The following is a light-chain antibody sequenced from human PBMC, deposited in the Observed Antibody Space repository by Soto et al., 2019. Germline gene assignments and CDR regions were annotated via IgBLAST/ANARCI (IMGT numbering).Light chain of an antibody. CDR2: GAS. J-gene: IGKJ2*01. Sequence: EVVLTQSPATLSLSPGERATLSCRASQSVNSNYLAWYQQKPGQAPRLLIYGASSRATGIPDRFSGSGSGTDFTLTISRLEPADLAVYYCQQYGSSQYTFGQGTKLEIK. V-gene: IGKV3-20*01. CDR1: QSVNSNY. CDR3: QQYGSSQYT.